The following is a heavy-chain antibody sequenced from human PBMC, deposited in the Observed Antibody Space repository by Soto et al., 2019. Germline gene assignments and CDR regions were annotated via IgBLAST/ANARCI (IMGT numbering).Heavy chain of an antibody. J-gene: IGHJ4*02. V-gene: IGHV3-23*01. D-gene: IGHD2-15*01. Sequence: GGSLRLSCAASGFTFSSYAMSWVRQAPGKGLEWVSAISGSGGSTYYADSVKGRFTISRDNSKNTLYLQMNSLRAEDTAVYYCAKDSMDIVVVVAATAFDYWGQGTLVTVPQ. CDR2: ISGSGGST. CDR3: AKDSMDIVVVVAATAFDY. CDR1: GFTFSSYA.